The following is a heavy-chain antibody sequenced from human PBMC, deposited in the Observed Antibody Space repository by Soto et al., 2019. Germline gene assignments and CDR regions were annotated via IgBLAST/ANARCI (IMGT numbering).Heavy chain of an antibody. J-gene: IGHJ6*02. CDR2: IKQDGSEK. CDR1: GFTFSSYW. CDR3: ARDPSIVLVPAATYYYYYYGMDV. V-gene: IGHV3-7*01. Sequence: EVQLVESGGGLVQPGGSLRLSCAASGFTFSSYWMSWVRQAPGKGLVWVANIKQDGSEKYYVDSVKGRFTISRDNAKNSLYLQMNSLRAEDTAVYYCARDPSIVLVPAATYYYYYYGMDVWGQGTTVTVSS. D-gene: IGHD2-2*01.